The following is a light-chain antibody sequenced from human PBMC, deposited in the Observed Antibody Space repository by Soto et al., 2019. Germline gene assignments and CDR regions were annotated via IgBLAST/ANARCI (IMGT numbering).Light chain of an antibody. CDR2: DAS. J-gene: IGKJ5*01. Sequence: EIQMTQSPSTLSASVGDRVTITCRASQSISSWLAWYQQKPGKAPKXLIYDASSLESGVPPRFSGSGSGTDLTLTISSLQPEDFATYFCQQANSFPITFGQGTRLEIK. V-gene: IGKV1-5*01. CDR3: QQANSFPIT. CDR1: QSISSW.